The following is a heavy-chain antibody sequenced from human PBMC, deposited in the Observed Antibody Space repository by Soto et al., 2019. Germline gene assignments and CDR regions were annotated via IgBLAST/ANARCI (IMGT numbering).Heavy chain of an antibody. D-gene: IGHD6-13*01. V-gene: IGHV5-51*01. CDR3: ARNEPRYSSSWYYAMDV. Sequence: GESLKISCKGSGYSFTSYWIGWVRQMPGKGLEWMGIIYPGDSDTRYSPSFQGQVTISADKSISTAYLQWSSLKASDTAMYYCARNEPRYSSSWYYAMDVWGQGTMVTVSS. J-gene: IGHJ6*02. CDR1: GYSFTSYW. CDR2: IYPGDSDT.